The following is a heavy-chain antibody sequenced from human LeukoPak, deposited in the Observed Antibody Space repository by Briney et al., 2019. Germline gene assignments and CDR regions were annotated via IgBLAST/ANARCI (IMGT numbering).Heavy chain of an antibody. CDR1: GGALSSYY. J-gene: IGHJ1*01. Sequence: SETPSLTCTVSGGALSSYYWGWGRPPAGKGLGWIGGVYGSGSTNYSPSLKSRVTISVDTSKNQFSLKLSSVTAADTAVYYCARDSSGWTGDFQYWGQGTLVTVSS. V-gene: IGHV4-4*07. D-gene: IGHD6-19*01. CDR3: ARDSSGWTGDFQY. CDR2: VYGSGST.